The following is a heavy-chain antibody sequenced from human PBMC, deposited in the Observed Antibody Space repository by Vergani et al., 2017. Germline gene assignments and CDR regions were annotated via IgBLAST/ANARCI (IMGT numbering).Heavy chain of an antibody. CDR2: IYYSGST. CDR3: ARHPFCSDSSGYCHYYGMDV. J-gene: IGHJ6*02. D-gene: IGHD3-22*01. CDR1: GGSISSYY. Sequence: QVQLQESGPGLVKPSETLSLTCTVSGGSISSYYWGWIRQPPGKGLEWIGSIYYSGSTSYNPSLKSRVTISVDTSKNQFSLKLSSVTPAGTAVYYCARHPFCSDSSGYCHYYGMDVWGQGSTVTVPS. V-gene: IGHV4-39*01.